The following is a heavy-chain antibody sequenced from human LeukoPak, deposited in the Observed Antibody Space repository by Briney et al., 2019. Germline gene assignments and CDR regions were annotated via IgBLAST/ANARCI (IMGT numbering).Heavy chain of an antibody. J-gene: IGHJ4*02. CDR1: GGTFTIYT. D-gene: IGHD5-24*01. Sequence: SVKVSCKASGGTFTIYTISWVRQAPGQGLEWMGRIIPILGIANSAQKFQCRVTITADKFTSTAYMELSSLRSEDTAVYYCARDLGDGYNPQQTGWGQGALVTVSS. CDR3: ARDLGDGYNPQQTG. V-gene: IGHV1-69*04. CDR2: IIPILGIA.